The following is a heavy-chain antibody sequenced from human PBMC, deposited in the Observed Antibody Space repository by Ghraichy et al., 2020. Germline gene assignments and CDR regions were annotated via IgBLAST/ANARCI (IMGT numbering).Heavy chain of an antibody. D-gene: IGHD3-10*01. CDR3: ARDSASGKQPLSGH. V-gene: IGHV1-18*01. J-gene: IGHJ4*02. CDR2: ISAYNGNT. CDR1: GYTFTSYG. Sequence: ASVKVSCKASGYTFTSYGISWVRQAPGQGLEWMGWISAYNGNTNYAQKLQGRVTMTTDISTSTAYMELRSLRSDDTAVYYCARDSASGKQPLSGHWGQGTLVTVSS.